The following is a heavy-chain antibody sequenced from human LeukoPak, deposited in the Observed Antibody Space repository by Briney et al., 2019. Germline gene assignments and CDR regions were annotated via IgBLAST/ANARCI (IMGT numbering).Heavy chain of an antibody. D-gene: IGHD2-15*01. CDR3: ARDLGYCTGGTCYPNWFDP. J-gene: IGHJ5*02. V-gene: IGHV1-3*01. CDR1: GYTFTSYA. CDR2: INAGNDNT. Sequence: WASVKVSCKASGYTFTSYAMHWVRQAPGQRLEWMGWINAGNDNTKYSQKFQGRVTITRDTSASTAYMELSSLRSEDTAVYYCARDLGYCTGGTCYPNWFDPWGQGTLVTVSS.